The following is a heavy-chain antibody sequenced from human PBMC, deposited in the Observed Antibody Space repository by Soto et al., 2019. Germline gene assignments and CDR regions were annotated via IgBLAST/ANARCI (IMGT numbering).Heavy chain of an antibody. Sequence: QVQLVQSGAEVKKPGASVKVSCKASGYTFTSYGISWVRQAPGQGLEWMGWISAYNGNTNYAQKLQGRVTMTTDTSTSTAYMELRSLRSDDTAVYYCAREEYYDGSGRVVYYGMDVWGQGTTVTVSS. D-gene: IGHD3-10*01. CDR2: ISAYNGNT. CDR1: GYTFTSYG. CDR3: AREEYYDGSGRVVYYGMDV. V-gene: IGHV1-18*01. J-gene: IGHJ6*02.